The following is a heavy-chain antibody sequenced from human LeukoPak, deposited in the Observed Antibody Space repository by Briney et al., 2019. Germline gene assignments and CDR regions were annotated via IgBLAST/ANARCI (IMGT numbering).Heavy chain of an antibody. Sequence: GGSLRLSCAASGFTFDDYAMHWVRQAPGKGLEWVSGISWNSGSIGYADSVKGRFTISRDNAKNSLYLQMNSLRAGDTALYYCAKDMKDVLLWFGELEDWGQGTLVTVSS. V-gene: IGHV3-9*01. J-gene: IGHJ4*02. CDR1: GFTFDDYA. CDR3: AKDMKDVLLWFGELED. CDR2: ISWNSGSI. D-gene: IGHD3-10*01.